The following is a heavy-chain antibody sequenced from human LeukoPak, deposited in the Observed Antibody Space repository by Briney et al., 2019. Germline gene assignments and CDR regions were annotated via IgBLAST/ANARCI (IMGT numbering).Heavy chain of an antibody. CDR1: GGSISSGGYS. Sequence: PSETLSLTCAVSGGSISSGGYSWSWIRQPPGKGLEWIGEINHSGSTNYNPSLKSRVTISVDTSKNQFSLKLSSVTAADTAVYYCARALLRAGTSWFDPWGQGTLVTVSS. CDR3: ARALLRAGTSWFDP. V-gene: IGHV4-30-2*01. J-gene: IGHJ5*02. D-gene: IGHD6-13*01. CDR2: INHSGST.